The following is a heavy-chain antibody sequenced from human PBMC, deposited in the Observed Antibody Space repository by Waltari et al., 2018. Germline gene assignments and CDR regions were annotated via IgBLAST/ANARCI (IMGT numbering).Heavy chain of an antibody. CDR2: ISACGGAT. J-gene: IGHJ5*02. Sequence: EGQQVESGGGLVQPGGSLRLSCATSGFTFTNYAMNWVRQAPGKGLEWVSAISACGGATYYADSMKGRFTISRDNSKNTLYLQMNSLRAEDTAVYYCARVLRMGDLPHLSWGQGTLVTVSS. D-gene: IGHD3-16*01. V-gene: IGHV3-23*04. CDR3: ARVLRMGDLPHLS. CDR1: GFTFTNYA.